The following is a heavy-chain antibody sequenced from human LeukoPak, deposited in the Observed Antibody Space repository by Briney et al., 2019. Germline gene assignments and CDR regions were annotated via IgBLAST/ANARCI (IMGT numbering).Heavy chain of an antibody. CDR2: MSTSGST. D-gene: IGHD3-16*02. CDR3: AGGVYPDYFDY. J-gene: IGHJ4*02. Sequence: SETLSLTCTVSGGSISSGSYYWSWIRQPAGKGLEWIGRMSTSGSTNYNPSLKSRVTISIDTSKNLLSLKLNSVTAADTAVYYCAGGVYPDYFDYWGQGTLVTVSS. CDR1: GGSISSGSYY. V-gene: IGHV4-61*02.